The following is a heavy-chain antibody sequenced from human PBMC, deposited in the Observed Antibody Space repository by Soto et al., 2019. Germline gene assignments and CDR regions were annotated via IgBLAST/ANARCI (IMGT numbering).Heavy chain of an antibody. V-gene: IGHV4-34*01. J-gene: IGHJ4*02. CDR1: GGAFNGYY. D-gene: IGHD3-10*01. CDR3: ARGLRAIIGSGTYYPDS. CDR2: INHGGYT. Sequence: QVQLQQWGAGLLKPSETLSLTCAVYGGAFNGYYWSWIRQPPGKGLEWIGEINHGGYTSYNPSLKRRVTISVDTSNNHFSLRLSSVTAADTAVYYCARGLRAIIGSGTYYPDSWGQGPLVTVSS.